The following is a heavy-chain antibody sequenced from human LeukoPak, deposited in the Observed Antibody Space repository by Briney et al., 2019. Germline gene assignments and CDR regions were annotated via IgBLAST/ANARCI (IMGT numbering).Heavy chain of an antibody. J-gene: IGHJ5*02. CDR3: ARHPTPGYSLPWFDP. D-gene: IGHD3-22*01. CDR2: IYSGGST. V-gene: IGHV4-59*08. CDR1: GGSISSYY. Sequence: PSETLSLTCTVSGGSISSYYWSWIRQPPGKGLEWIGYIYSGGSTNYNPSLKSRVSISVDTSKNQFSLKLSSVTAADTAVYYCARHPTPGYSLPWFDPWGQGTLVTVSS.